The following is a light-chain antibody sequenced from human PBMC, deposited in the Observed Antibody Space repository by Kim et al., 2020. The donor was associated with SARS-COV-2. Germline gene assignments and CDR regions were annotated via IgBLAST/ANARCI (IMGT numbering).Light chain of an antibody. V-gene: IGLV2-14*04. CDR3: SSYTSSSTLV. CDR2: DVT. CDR1: SRDIVGNNR. J-gene: IGLJ2*01. Sequence: GQSITISCTGTSRDIVGNNRVSWYQQYPGKAPKLMIYDVTQRPSGVSNRFSGSKSGNTASLTISGLQAEDEAEYHCSSYTSSSTLVFGGGTQLTVL.